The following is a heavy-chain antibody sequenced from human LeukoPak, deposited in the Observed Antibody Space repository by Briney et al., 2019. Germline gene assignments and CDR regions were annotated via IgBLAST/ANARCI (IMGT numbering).Heavy chain of an antibody. J-gene: IGHJ4*02. CDR2: INTNTGNP. CDR3: ARDKRDYYGSGRIHGQLGY. D-gene: IGHD3-10*01. Sequence: ASVKVSCKASGYTFTGYYMHWVRQAPGQGLEWMGWINTNTGNPTYAQGFTGRFVFSLDTSVSTAYLQISSLKAEDTAVYYCARDKRDYYGSGRIHGQLGYWGQGTLVTVSS. V-gene: IGHV7-4-1*02. CDR1: GYTFTGYY.